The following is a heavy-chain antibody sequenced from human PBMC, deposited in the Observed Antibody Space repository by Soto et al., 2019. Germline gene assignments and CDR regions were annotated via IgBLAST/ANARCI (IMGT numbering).Heavy chain of an antibody. Sequence: QVQLVQSGAEVKKPGASVKVSCKASGYTFASYAISWMRQAPGQGLEWMGWISAYNGNTNYAQKLQGRVTMTTDTPTSTAYRERRSLSSDDTAVYYCARHPPPPDSGGRGPLVPVPP. V-gene: IGHV1-18*01. CDR1: GYTFASYA. CDR2: ISAYNGNT. CDR3: ARHPPPPDS. J-gene: IGHJ4*02.